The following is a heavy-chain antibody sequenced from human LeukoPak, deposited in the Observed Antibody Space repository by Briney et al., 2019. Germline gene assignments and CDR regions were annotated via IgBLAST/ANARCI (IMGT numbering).Heavy chain of an antibody. D-gene: IGHD5-24*01. Sequence: ASVKVSCKASGYTFSNYAMHWVRQAPGQRLEWLGWINAGYGDTKYSQKFQGRITITRDTSASTLYMELSSLRAEDTAVYYCARGDGYDFFDYWGQGTLATVSS. V-gene: IGHV1-3*01. J-gene: IGHJ4*02. CDR1: GYTFSNYA. CDR3: ARGDGYDFFDY. CDR2: INAGYGDT.